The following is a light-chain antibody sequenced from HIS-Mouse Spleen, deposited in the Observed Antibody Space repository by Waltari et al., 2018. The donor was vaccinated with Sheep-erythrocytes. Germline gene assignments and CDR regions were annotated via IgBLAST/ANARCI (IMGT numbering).Light chain of an antibody. Sequence: EIVMTQSPATLSVSPGERATPSCRANQSVSSNLAWYQQKPVQAPRPLIYGASTRPTGIPARFSGSGSGTEFTLTISSLQSEDFAVYYCQQYNNWPPTFGQGTKVEIK. CDR2: GAS. CDR1: QSVSSN. J-gene: IGKJ1*01. CDR3: QQYNNWPPT. V-gene: IGKV3-15*01.